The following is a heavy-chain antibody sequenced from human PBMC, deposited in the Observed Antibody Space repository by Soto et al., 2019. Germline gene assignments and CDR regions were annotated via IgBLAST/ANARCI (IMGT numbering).Heavy chain of an antibody. CDR2: VYSDGTT. D-gene: IGHD3-9*01. V-gene: IGHV3-66*01. J-gene: IGHJ4*02. CDR1: GFIVSSTY. CDR3: ATVQVTTGPTWRVFDY. Sequence: EVQMVESGGDLVQPGGSLRLSCAASGFIVSSTYLSWVRRAPGKGLEWVSIVYSDGTTYYADSVKGRFTISRDDSKDTLFLEMSSLRDEDTAVYYCATVQVTTGPTWRVFDYWGQGTLVTVSS.